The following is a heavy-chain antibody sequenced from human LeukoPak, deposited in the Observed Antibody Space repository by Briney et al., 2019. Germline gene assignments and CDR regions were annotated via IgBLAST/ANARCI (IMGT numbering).Heavy chain of an antibody. CDR3: TRGYSGYVDY. Sequence: GGSLRLSCAASGFTFGDYAMSWVRQAPGKGLEWVGFVRSKAYGGTTEYAASVKGRFTISRDDSKSIAYLQMNSLKTEDTAVYYCTRGYSGYVDYWGQGTLVTVSS. D-gene: IGHD1-26*01. CDR1: GFTFGDYA. V-gene: IGHV3-49*04. CDR2: VRSKAYGGTT. J-gene: IGHJ4*02.